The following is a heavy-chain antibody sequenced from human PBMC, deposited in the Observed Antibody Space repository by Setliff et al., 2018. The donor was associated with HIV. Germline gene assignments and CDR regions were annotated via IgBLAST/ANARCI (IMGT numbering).Heavy chain of an antibody. J-gene: IGHJ6*03. CDR3: ARCYYNFWSGYPLDYMDV. CDR2: IFYTGST. V-gene: IGHV4-39*07. CDR1: GGSISSSSYY. D-gene: IGHD3-3*01. Sequence: SETLSLTCTVSGGSISSSSYYWGWIRQPPGKGLEWIGSIFYTGSTYYNPSLKSRVTISVDTSKNQFSLKLNSVTAADTAVYYCARCYYNFWSGYPLDYMDVWGKGTTVTVSS.